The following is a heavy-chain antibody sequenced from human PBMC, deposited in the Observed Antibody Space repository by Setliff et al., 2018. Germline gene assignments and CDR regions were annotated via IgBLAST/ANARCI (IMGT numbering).Heavy chain of an antibody. V-gene: IGHV4-61*09. J-gene: IGHJ6*03. CDR2: IYTSWST. CDR1: GDSISSRRNY. Sequence: PSETLSLTCTVSGDSISSRRNYWGWFRQPAGKELEWIGQIYTSWSTNYNPSLKSRVTISVDTSKNQFSLKLSSVTAADTAVYYCARMSGFQYIDVWGKGTTVTVSS. D-gene: IGHD3-3*01. CDR3: ARMSGFQYIDV.